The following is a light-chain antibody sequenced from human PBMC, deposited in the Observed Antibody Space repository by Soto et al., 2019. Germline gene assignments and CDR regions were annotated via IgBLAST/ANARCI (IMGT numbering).Light chain of an antibody. CDR1: QSISSNF. CDR3: QQYNNWPGT. CDR2: GAS. Sequence: EIGLTLSPGTLSLSPGEGATLSCRASQSISSNFLAWYQQKRGQAPRLLIYGASTRATGIPARFSGSGSGTEFTLTISSLQSEDFAVYYCQQYNNWPGTFGQGTRLEIK. J-gene: IGKJ5*01. V-gene: IGKV3-15*01.